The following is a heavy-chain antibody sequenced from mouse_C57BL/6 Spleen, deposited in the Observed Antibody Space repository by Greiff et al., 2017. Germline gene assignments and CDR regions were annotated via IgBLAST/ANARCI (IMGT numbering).Heavy chain of an antibody. J-gene: IGHJ4*01. Sequence: VQLQQSGAELVRPGASVTLSCKASGYTFTDYEMHWVKQTPVHGLEWIGAIDPETGGTAYNQKFKGKAILTADKSSSTAYMELRSLRSGDSAVYYCTKTIGGWGQGTSVTVS. CDR3: TKTIGG. D-gene: IGHD1-1*02. CDR1: GYTFTDYE. V-gene: IGHV1-15*01. CDR2: IDPETGGT.